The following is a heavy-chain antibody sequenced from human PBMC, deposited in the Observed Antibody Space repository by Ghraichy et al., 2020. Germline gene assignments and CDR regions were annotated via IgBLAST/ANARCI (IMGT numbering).Heavy chain of an antibody. V-gene: IGHV3-21*01. CDR2: ISSSSSYI. J-gene: IGHJ4*02. CDR1: GFTFSGYS. CDR3: ARWKSHITGTGNFDY. Sequence: GGSLRLSCAASGFTFSGYSMNWVRQAPGKGLEWVSSISSSSSYIYYADSVKGRFTISRDNAKNSLYLQMNSLRAEDTAVYYCARWKSHITGTGNFDYWGQGTLVTVSS. D-gene: IGHD1-20*01.